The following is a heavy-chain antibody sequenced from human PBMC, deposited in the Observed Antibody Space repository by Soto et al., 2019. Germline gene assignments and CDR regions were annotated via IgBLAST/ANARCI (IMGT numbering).Heavy chain of an antibody. CDR3: ARERGVCSGGSCYVDY. CDR1: GGSFSGYY. Sequence: PSETLSLTCAVYGGSFSGYYWSWIRQPPGKGLEWIGEINHSGSTNYNPSLKSRVTISVDTSKNQFSLKLSSVTAADTAVYYCARERGVCSGGSCYVDYWGQGTLVTVSS. CDR2: INHSGST. D-gene: IGHD2-15*01. J-gene: IGHJ4*02. V-gene: IGHV4-34*01.